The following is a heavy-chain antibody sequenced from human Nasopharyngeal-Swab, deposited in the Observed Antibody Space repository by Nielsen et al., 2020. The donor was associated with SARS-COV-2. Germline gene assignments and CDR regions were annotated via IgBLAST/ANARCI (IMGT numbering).Heavy chain of an antibody. CDR3: ACIAVAGPFDY. J-gene: IGHJ4*02. V-gene: IGHV4-4*02. CDR2: IYHSGST. Sequence: SETLSLTCAVSGGSISSSNWWSWVRQPPGKGLEWIGEIYHSGSTNYNPSLKSRVTISVDKSTNQFSLKLSSVTAADTAVYYCACIAVAGPFDYWGQGTLVTVSS. CDR1: GGSISSSNW. D-gene: IGHD6-19*01.